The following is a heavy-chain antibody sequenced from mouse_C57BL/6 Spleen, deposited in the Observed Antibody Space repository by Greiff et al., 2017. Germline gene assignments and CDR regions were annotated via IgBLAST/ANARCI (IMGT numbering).Heavy chain of an antibody. CDR1: GYTFTSYG. J-gene: IGHJ4*01. D-gene: IGHD1-1*01. Sequence: QVQLQQSGAELARPGASVKLSCKASGYTFTSYGISWVKQRTGQGLEWIGEIYPRSGNTYYNEKFKGKATLTADKSSSTAYMELRSLTSEDSAVYFCARGANYGSFYAMDYWGQGPSVTVSS. V-gene: IGHV1-81*01. CDR2: IYPRSGNT. CDR3: ARGANYGSFYAMDY.